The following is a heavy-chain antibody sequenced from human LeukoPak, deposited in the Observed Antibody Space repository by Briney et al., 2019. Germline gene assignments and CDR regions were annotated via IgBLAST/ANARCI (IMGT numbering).Heavy chain of an antibody. CDR1: GITLSNYG. J-gene: IGHJ4*02. D-gene: IGHD3-10*01. CDR2: LCGRSVVT. V-gene: IGHV3-23*01. Sequence: GGSLRLSCVVSGITLSNYGMSWVRHAPGEGVEWGSLLCGRSVVTEFADSVKGRFTLSRDNTKNTLYLQMNSVRAEDTAVYYCAKKRSPGEGGNSFDYWGPGTLVTVSS. CDR3: AKKRSPGEGGNSFDY.